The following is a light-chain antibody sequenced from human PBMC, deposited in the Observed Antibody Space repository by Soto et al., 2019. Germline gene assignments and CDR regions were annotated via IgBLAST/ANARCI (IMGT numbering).Light chain of an antibody. V-gene: IGKV1-5*03. Sequence: DIQMTQSPSTLSASIGDRVTITCRASQNINVWLAWYQQKPGKAPKFLIYQASTLQSGVPSRFSGSGSGTEFTLTLSRLQPDDFATYYCQQHEAYPRTFGQGTKVEIK. J-gene: IGKJ1*01. CDR2: QAS. CDR3: QQHEAYPRT. CDR1: QNINVW.